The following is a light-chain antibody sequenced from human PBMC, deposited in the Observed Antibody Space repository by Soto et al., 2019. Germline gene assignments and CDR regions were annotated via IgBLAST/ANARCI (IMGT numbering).Light chain of an antibody. CDR1: QGVTTAY. J-gene: IGKJ3*01. CDR3: QQYGASPLFT. V-gene: IGKV3-20*01. Sequence: EVVLTQSPGTLSLSPGERATLSCRASQGVTTAYLAWYQHKPGQAPRLLIYGASNRATGIPDRFSGSGSGTDFTLTISRLEPEDFAVYSCQQYGASPLFTFGPWTKMDLK. CDR2: GAS.